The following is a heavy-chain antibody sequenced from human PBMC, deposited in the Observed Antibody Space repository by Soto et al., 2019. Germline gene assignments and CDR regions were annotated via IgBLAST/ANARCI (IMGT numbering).Heavy chain of an antibody. D-gene: IGHD6-13*01. CDR3: ARRGYSSSCYYYYYYGMDV. Sequence: QVQLVQSGAEVKKPGASVKVSCKASGYTFTSYDINWVRQATGQGLEWMGWMNPNSGNTGYAQKFQGRVTMTRNTSICTAYMELSSMRSEDTAVYYCARRGYSSSCYYYYYYGMDVWGQGTTVTVSS. J-gene: IGHJ6*02. V-gene: IGHV1-8*01. CDR1: GYTFTSYD. CDR2: MNPNSGNT.